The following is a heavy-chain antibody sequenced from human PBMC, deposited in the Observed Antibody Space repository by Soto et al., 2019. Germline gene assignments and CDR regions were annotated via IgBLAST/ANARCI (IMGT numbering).Heavy chain of an antibody. CDR1: GFTFSNAW. J-gene: IGHJ6*03. CDR2: IKSKTDGGTT. D-gene: IGHD1-26*01. V-gene: IGHV3-15*01. Sequence: GGSLRLSCAASGFTFSNAWMSWVRQAPGKGLEWVGRIKSKTDGGTTNYAAPVKGRFTISRDDSKNTLYLQMNSLKTEDTAVYYCTTGGTTWEDYYYYMDVWGKGTTVTVSS. CDR3: TTGGTTWEDYYYYMDV.